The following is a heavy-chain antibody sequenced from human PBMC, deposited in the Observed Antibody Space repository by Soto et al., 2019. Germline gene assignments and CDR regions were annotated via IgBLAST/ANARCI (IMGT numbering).Heavy chain of an antibody. Sequence: SLKVSCKASGGTFSSYAISWVRQAPGQGLEWMGGIIPIFGTANYAQKCQCRVTITEDESTSTAYMELSTLRSEDTAVYYCASCSGGSCYLYYGMDVWGQGATVTVSS. CDR1: GGTFSSYA. CDR3: ASCSGGSCYLYYGMDV. CDR2: IIPIFGTA. D-gene: IGHD2-15*01. V-gene: IGHV1-69*13. J-gene: IGHJ6*02.